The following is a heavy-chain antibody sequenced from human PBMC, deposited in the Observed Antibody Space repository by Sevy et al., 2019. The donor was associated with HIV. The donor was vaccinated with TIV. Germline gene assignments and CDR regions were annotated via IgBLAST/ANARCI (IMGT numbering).Heavy chain of an antibody. V-gene: IGHV1-46*03. D-gene: IGHD2-8*02. CDR2: INPSDGST. CDR1: GYTFTSYY. Sequence: ASVKVSCKASGYTFTSYYMYWVRQAPGQGPEWMGRINPSDGSTSYAQKFQGRVTMTSDTSTSTVYMELSSLRSEDTAVYYCTRLVLALITLTYGMDVWGQGTTVAASS. J-gene: IGHJ6*02. CDR3: TRLVLALITLTYGMDV.